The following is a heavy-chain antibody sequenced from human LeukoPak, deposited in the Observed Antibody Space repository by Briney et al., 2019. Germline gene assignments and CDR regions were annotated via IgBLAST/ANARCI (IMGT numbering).Heavy chain of an antibody. CDR1: GYTFTSYG. CDR3: ARDLPGCSGGSCYWSN. V-gene: IGHV1-18*01. J-gene: IGHJ4*02. Sequence: ASVKVSCKASGYTFTSYGISWVRQAPGQGLEWMGWISAYNGNTNYAQKLQGRVTMTTDTSTSTAYMELRSLSSDDTAVYYCARDLPGCSGGSCYWSNWGQGTLVTVSS. D-gene: IGHD2-15*01. CDR2: ISAYNGNT.